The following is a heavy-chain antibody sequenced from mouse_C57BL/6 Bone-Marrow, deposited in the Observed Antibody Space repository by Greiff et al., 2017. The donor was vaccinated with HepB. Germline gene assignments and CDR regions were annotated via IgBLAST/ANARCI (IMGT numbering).Heavy chain of an antibody. CDR2: IYPGGGYT. D-gene: IGHD1-1*01. V-gene: IGHV1-63*01. Sequence: VQLQQSGAELVRPGTSVKMSCKASGYTFTNYWIGWAKQRPGHGLEWIGDIYPGGGYTNYNEKFKGKATLTADKSYSTAYMQFSSLTSEDSAIYYCARRSPYYYGSSYGYWGQGTTLTVSS. CDR1: GYTFTNYW. CDR3: ARRSPYYYGSSYGY. J-gene: IGHJ2*01.